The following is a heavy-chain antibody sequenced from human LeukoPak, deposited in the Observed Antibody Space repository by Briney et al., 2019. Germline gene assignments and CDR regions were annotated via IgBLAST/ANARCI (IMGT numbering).Heavy chain of an antibody. CDR2: MYHNRGT. D-gene: IGHD3-10*01. J-gene: IGHJ6*04. CDR3: ASHYASGVSAYDYFGMDV. V-gene: IGHV4-38-2*01. CDR1: GYSISSGYY. Sequence: SETLSLTCAVSGYSISSGYYWGWIRQPPGKGLEWIGSMYHNRGTYYNPSLKSRVTISMDTSKNQFSLRLSSVTAADTAVYYCASHYASGVSAYDYFGMDVWGKGTTVTVSS.